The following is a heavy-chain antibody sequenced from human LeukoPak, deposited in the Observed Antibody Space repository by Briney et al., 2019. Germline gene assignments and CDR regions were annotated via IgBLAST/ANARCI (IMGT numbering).Heavy chain of an antibody. Sequence: SVKVSCKASGGTFSSYAISWVRQAPGQGLEWMGGIIPIFGTANYAQKFQGRVTIAADESTSTAYMELSSLRSEDTAVYYCATLPTLECGGDCSLHHYYYGMDVWGQGTTVTVSS. CDR1: GGTFSSYA. CDR3: ATLPTLECGGDCSLHHYYYGMDV. D-gene: IGHD2-21*02. J-gene: IGHJ6*02. V-gene: IGHV1-69*13. CDR2: IIPIFGTA.